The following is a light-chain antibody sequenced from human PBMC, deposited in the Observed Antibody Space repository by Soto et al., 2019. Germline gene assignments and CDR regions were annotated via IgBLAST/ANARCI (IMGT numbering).Light chain of an antibody. CDR2: AAS. CDR3: QAYGSSLHT. CDR1: QSVSSAY. V-gene: IGKV3-20*01. J-gene: IGKJ2*01. Sequence: EIVLTQSPGTLSLSPGERATLSCRASQSVSSAYLAWYQHRPGQAPRLLIYAASSRATGIPDRFSGSGSGTDFTLTISRLEPEDFAMYYCQAYGSSLHTFGQGTKLEIK.